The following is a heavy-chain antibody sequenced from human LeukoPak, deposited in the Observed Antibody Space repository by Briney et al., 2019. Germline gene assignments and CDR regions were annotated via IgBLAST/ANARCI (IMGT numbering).Heavy chain of an antibody. CDR2: IYHSGST. CDR1: GGSISSGGHS. Sequence: SQTLSLTCAVSGGSISSGGHSWSWIRQPPGKGLEWIGYIYHSGSTYYNPSLKSRVTISIDRSKNQFSLKLSSVTAADTAVYYCAREMDAHPRTLAWGQGSLVTVSS. CDR3: AREMDAHPRTLA. D-gene: IGHD1-7*01. V-gene: IGHV4-30-2*01. J-gene: IGHJ5*02.